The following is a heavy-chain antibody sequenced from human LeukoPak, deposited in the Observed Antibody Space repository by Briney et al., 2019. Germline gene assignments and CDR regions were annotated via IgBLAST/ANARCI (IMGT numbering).Heavy chain of an antibody. J-gene: IGHJ5*02. CDR1: GFTFSSYS. D-gene: IGHD3-3*01. V-gene: IGHV3-23*01. CDR3: AKFNFWSGCWFDP. CDR2: ISGSSVST. Sequence: GGSLRLSCAASGFTFSSYSMSWVRQAPGKGLEWVSGISGSSVSTYYADSVKGRFTISRDNSKNTLYLQMNSLRAEDTAVYYCAKFNFWSGCWFDPWGQGTLVTVSS.